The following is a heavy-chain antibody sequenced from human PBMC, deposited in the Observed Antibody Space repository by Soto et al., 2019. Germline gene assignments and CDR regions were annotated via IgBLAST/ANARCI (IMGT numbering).Heavy chain of an antibody. J-gene: IGHJ5*02. V-gene: IGHV4-4*07. CDR1: GASIRSYH. CDR2: MQHTGNT. CDR3: AKDVSSRRWFDP. D-gene: IGHD3-16*01. Sequence: SETLSLTCAVSGASIRSYHWSWIRQPAGKGLEWIGRMQHTGNTNYNPSLKSRVTMSVDTSKNQISLKMTSVTAADTAVYFCAKDVSSRRWFDPWGQGILVTVSS.